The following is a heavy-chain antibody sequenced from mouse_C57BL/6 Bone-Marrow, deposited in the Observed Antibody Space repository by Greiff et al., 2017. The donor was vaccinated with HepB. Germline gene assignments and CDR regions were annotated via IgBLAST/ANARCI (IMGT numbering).Heavy chain of an antibody. J-gene: IGHJ1*03. D-gene: IGHD1-1*01. CDR3: VREGITTVDGWYFDV. Sequence: DVMLVESGGGLVQPKGSLKLSCAASGFTFNTYAMHWVRQAPGKGLEWVARIRSKSSNYATYYADSVKDRFTISRDDSQSMLYLQMNNLKTEDTAMYYCVREGITTVDGWYFDVWGTGTTVTVSS. CDR2: IRSKSSNYAT. V-gene: IGHV10-3*01. CDR1: GFTFNTYA.